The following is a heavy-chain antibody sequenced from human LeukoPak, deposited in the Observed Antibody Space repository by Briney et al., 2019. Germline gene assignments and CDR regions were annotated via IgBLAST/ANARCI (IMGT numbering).Heavy chain of an antibody. CDR3: AKDEAARLYLDY. D-gene: IGHD3-16*02. CDR1: GFTFSSYG. Sequence: PGGSLRLSCAASGFTFSSYGMHWVRQAPGKGLEWVAVIWYDGSNKYYADSVKGRFTISRDNSKNTLYLQMNSLRAEDTAVYYCAKDEAARLYLDYWGQGTLVTVSS. J-gene: IGHJ4*02. V-gene: IGHV3-33*06. CDR2: IWYDGSNK.